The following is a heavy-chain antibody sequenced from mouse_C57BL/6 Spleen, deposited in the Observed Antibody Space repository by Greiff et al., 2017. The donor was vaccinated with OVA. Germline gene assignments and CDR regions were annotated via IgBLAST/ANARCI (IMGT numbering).Heavy chain of an antibody. CDR3: ARVSNYEGAWFAY. CDR2: INPNNGGT. D-gene: IGHD2-1*01. V-gene: IGHV1-26*01. CDR1: GYTFTDYY. Sequence: VQLKQSGPELVKPGASVKISCKASGYTFTDYYMNWVKQSHGKSLEWIGDINPNNGGTSYNQKFKGKATLTVDKSSSTAYMELRSLTSEDSAVYYCARVSNYEGAWFAYWGQGTLVTVSA. J-gene: IGHJ3*01.